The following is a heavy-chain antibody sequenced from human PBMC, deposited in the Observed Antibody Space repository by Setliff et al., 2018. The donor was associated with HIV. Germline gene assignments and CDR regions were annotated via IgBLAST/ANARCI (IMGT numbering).Heavy chain of an antibody. CDR2: IYYSGST. D-gene: IGHD1-26*01. CDR1: GGSISSYY. Sequence: SETLSLTCTVSGGSISSYYWSWVRQPPGKGLEWIGYIYYSGSTNYNPSLKSRVTISVDTSKNQFSLKLSSVTAADTAVYYCARVVGATNHYYYYMDVWGKGTTVTVSS. J-gene: IGHJ6*03. V-gene: IGHV4-59*01. CDR3: ARVVGATNHYYYYMDV.